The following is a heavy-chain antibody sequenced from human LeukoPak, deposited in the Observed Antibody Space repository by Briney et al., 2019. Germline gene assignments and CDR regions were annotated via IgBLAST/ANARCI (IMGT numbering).Heavy chain of an antibody. J-gene: IGHJ4*02. CDR2: ISSSSSYI. D-gene: IGHD3-10*01. CDR3: ATARVITMVRGVIEDY. CDR1: GFTFSSYS. V-gene: IGHV3-21*01. Sequence: GGSLRLSCAASGFTFSSYSMNWVRQAPGKGLEWVSSISSSSSYIYYADSVKGRFTIFRDNAKNSLYLQMNSLRAEDTAVYYCATARVITMVRGVIEDYWGQGTLVTVSS.